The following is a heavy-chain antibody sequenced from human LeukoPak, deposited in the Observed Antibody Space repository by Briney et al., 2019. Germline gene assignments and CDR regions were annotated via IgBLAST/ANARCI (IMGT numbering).Heavy chain of an antibody. Sequence: ASVKVSCKASGYTFTSYGISWVRQAPGQGLEWMGWISAYNGNTNYAQKLQGRVTMTTDTSTSTAYMELRSLRSDDTAVYYCAREIDRMGEPYGGYWGQGTLVTVSS. CDR2: ISAYNGNT. D-gene: IGHD3-16*01. J-gene: IGHJ4*02. CDR1: GYTFTSYG. V-gene: IGHV1-18*01. CDR3: AREIDRMGEPYGGY.